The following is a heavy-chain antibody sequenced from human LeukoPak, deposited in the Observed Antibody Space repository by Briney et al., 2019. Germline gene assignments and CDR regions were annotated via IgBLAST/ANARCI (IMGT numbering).Heavy chain of an antibody. V-gene: IGHV3-21*01. J-gene: IGHJ3*02. CDR3: ARAKFSGSYGDAFDI. D-gene: IGHD1-26*01. CDR2: ISSSSSYI. Sequence: GGSLRLSCAASGFTFSSYSMNWVRQAPGKGLEWVSSISSSSSYIYYADSVKGRFTISRDNAKNSLYLQMNSLRAEDTAVYYRARAKFSGSYGDAFDIWGQGTMVTVSS. CDR1: GFTFSSYS.